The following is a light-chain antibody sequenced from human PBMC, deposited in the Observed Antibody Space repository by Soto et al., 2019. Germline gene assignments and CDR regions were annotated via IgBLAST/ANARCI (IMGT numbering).Light chain of an antibody. CDR2: EVS. V-gene: IGLV2-14*01. J-gene: IGLJ2*01. CDR3: SSQTGSATVL. CDR1: SSDVGAYNF. Sequence: QSALTQPASVSGSPGQSITISCTGTSSDVGAYNFVSWYQQFPGKAPKLMIYEVSNWPSGVSDRFSGSKSGNTASLIISGLQAEDEADYYCSSQTGSATVLFGGGTKLTVL.